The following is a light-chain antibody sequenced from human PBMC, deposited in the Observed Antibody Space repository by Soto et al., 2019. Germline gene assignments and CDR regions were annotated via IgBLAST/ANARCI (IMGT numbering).Light chain of an antibody. J-gene: IGKJ1*01. CDR3: QQYKRHSGT. Sequence: DIQMTQSPSTLSASVGDRVTITCRASQSVSNWLAWYQQKPGNAPNLLIYRASHLESGVPSRFSGSGSGTAFTLTSRSLQHDELSTYYGQQYKRHSGTFGQGTKVEI. CDR1: QSVSNW. V-gene: IGKV1-5*03. CDR2: RAS.